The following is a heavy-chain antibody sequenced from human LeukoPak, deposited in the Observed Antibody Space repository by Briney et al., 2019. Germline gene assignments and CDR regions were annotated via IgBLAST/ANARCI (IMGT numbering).Heavy chain of an antibody. Sequence: ASVKVSCKASGYTFTNYGTIGVRQAPGQGLEWMGWISPYNGDTNYAQKLQGRVTMTTYTSTNTAYVELRSLRSDDTAIYYCPRGAVLWFGEFTYFDSWGQGTLITVSS. D-gene: IGHD3-10*01. CDR1: GYTFTNYG. J-gene: IGHJ4*02. CDR3: PRGAVLWFGEFTYFDS. CDR2: ISPYNGDT. V-gene: IGHV1-18*01.